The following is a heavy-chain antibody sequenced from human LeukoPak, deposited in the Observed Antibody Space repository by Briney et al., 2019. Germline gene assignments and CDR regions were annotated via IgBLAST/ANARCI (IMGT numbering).Heavy chain of an antibody. J-gene: IGHJ5*02. CDR1: GFTFSDYY. Sequence: GGSLRLSCAASGFTFSDYYMSWIRQAPGKGLEWVSYISSSGSTIYYADSVKGRFTISRDNAKNSLYLQMNSLRAEDTAVYYCARAYYDYAWGSYRYGFDPWGQGTLVTVSS. V-gene: IGHV3-11*01. CDR2: ISSSGSTI. D-gene: IGHD3-16*02. CDR3: ARAYYDYAWGSYRYGFDP.